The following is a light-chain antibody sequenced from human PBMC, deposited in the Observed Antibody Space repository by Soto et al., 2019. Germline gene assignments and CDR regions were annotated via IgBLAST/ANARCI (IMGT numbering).Light chain of an antibody. CDR2: DVT. Sequence: QSVLTQPASVSGSPGQSITISCTGTSSDVGGYKYASWYQQHPDKAPKLIIYDVTNRPSGISNRFSGSKSGNTASLTISGLQAEDEADYYCSSYTSSSSYVFGTGTRSPS. J-gene: IGLJ1*01. V-gene: IGLV2-14*01. CDR3: SSYTSSSSYV. CDR1: SSDVGGYKY.